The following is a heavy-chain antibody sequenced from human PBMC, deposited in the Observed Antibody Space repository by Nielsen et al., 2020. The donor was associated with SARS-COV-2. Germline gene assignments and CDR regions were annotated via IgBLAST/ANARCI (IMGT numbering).Heavy chain of an antibody. J-gene: IGHJ4*02. CDR2: ISTSGRTI. Sequence: GESLKISCAASGFTFSSYSMNWVRQAPGKGLDWVSYISTSGRTIYYADSVKGRFTISRDNAKNSLYLQMNSLRAEDTAVYYCARVDYDYVWGSYQGYWGQGTLVTVSS. CDR1: GFTFSSYS. CDR3: ARVDYDYVWGSYQGY. D-gene: IGHD3-16*02. V-gene: IGHV3-48*01.